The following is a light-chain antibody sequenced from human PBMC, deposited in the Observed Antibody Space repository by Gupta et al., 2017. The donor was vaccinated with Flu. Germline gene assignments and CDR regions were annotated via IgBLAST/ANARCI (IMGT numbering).Light chain of an antibody. CDR3: QQDDNLPRT. V-gene: IGKV1-33*01. CDR1: LDISNY. J-gene: IGKJ1*01. CDR2: DAS. Sequence: DVQMTQSPSSLSASVGDRVTITCQASLDISNYLNWYQQKPGKSPKRLIYDASNLETGVPSRFSGSGSGTDFTLTISSLQPEDIATYYCQQDDNLPRTFGQGTKVEIK.